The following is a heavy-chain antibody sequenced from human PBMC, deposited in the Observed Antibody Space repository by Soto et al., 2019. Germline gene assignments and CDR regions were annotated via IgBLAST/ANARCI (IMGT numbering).Heavy chain of an antibody. D-gene: IGHD6-19*01. CDR3: AKGGRQWLVTSDFNY. J-gene: IGHJ4*02. V-gene: IGHV3-30*18. CDR1: GFTFSDYA. CDR2: VSHDGRNT. Sequence: VQLVESGGGVVQPGRSLRLSCAASGFTFSDYAMHWVRQAPGKGLEWVAVVSHDGRNTHYADSVEGRFTISRDSSKNAVSLEMTSLRAEDAAVFYCAKGGRQWLVTSDFNYWGQGALVTVSS.